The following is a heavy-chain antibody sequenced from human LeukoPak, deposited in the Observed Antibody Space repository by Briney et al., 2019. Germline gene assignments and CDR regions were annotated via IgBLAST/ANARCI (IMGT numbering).Heavy chain of an antibody. Sequence: PGGSLRLSCAASGFTFSSYSMNWVRQAPGKGLEWVSSISSSSSYIYYADSVKGRFTISRDNAKNSLYLQMNSLRAEDTAVYYCVRVSTFHYDSDYWGQGTLVTVSS. CDR2: ISSSSSYI. CDR3: VRVSTFHYDSDY. D-gene: IGHD3-10*01. V-gene: IGHV3-21*01. J-gene: IGHJ4*02. CDR1: GFTFSSYS.